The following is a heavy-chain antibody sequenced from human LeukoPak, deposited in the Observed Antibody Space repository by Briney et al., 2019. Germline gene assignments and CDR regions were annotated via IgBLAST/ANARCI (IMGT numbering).Heavy chain of an antibody. J-gene: IGHJ6*03. CDR3: ARVSSYDFWSGYYLGGYYYYMDV. V-gene: IGHV4-59*01. Sequence: PSETLSLTCTVSGGSISSYYWSWLRQPPGKGLEWIGCIYYSGSTNYNPSLTSRVTISVDTSKNQFSLKLSSVTAADTAVDYCARVSSYDFWSGYYLGGYYYYMDVWGKGTTVTVSS. D-gene: IGHD3-3*01. CDR1: GGSISSYY. CDR2: IYYSGST.